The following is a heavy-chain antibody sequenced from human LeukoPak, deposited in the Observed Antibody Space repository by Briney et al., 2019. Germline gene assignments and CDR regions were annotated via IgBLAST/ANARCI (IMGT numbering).Heavy chain of an antibody. J-gene: IGHJ4*02. V-gene: IGHV3-23*01. D-gene: IGHD3-10*01. CDR2: ISGSGGST. Sequence: GGSLRLSCAASGFTFSSYAMSWVRQAPGKGLEWVSAISGSGGSTYYADSVKGRFTISRDNSKNTLYLQMNSLRAEDTAVYYCAKLAYYYGSGSSIFDYWGQGTLVTVSS. CDR3: AKLAYYYGSGSSIFDY. CDR1: GFTFSSYA.